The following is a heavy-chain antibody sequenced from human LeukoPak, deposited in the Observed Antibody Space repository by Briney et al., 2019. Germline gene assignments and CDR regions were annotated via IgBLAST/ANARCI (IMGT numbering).Heavy chain of an antibody. Sequence: PSETLSLTCAVYGGSFSGYYWSWIRQPPGKGLEWIGEINHSGSTNYNLSLKSRVTISVDTSKNQFSLKLSSVTAADTAVYYCARAGFWSGYNWFDPWGQGTLVTVSS. CDR1: GGSFSGYY. CDR3: ARAGFWSGYNWFDP. D-gene: IGHD3-3*01. V-gene: IGHV4-34*01. J-gene: IGHJ5*02. CDR2: INHSGST.